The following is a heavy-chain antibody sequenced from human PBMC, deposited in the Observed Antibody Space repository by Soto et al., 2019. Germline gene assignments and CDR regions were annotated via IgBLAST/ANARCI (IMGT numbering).Heavy chain of an antibody. CDR2: IYYSGST. D-gene: IGHD3-22*01. V-gene: IGHV4-59*01. CDR1: GGSISSYY. Sequence: SETLSLTCTVSGGSISSYYWSWIRQPPGKGLGWIGYIYYSGSTNYNPSLKSRVTISVDTSKNQFSLKLSSVTAADTAVYYCARIYYYDSSGPIDYWGQGTLVTVSS. CDR3: ARIYYYDSSGPIDY. J-gene: IGHJ4*02.